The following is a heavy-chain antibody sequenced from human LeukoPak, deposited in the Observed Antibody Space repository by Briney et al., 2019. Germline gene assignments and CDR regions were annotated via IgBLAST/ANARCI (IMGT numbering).Heavy chain of an antibody. Sequence: SETLSLTCTVSGASLSSGDYYWSWIRQPPGKGLEWIGYIYYSGSTYYNPSLKSRVTISRDTSKNQVSLKVSSVTAADTAVYYCARVPYGDYINYWGQGTLVTVSS. J-gene: IGHJ4*02. CDR2: IYYSGST. V-gene: IGHV4-30-4*01. D-gene: IGHD4-17*01. CDR3: ARVPYGDYINY. CDR1: GASLSSGDYY.